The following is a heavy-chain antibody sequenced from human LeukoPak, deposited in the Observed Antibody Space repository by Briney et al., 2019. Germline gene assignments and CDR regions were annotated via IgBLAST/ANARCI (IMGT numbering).Heavy chain of an antibody. CDR3: AKASAAGRPYYFDS. V-gene: IGHV3-53*01. Sequence: GGSLRLSRAASGFTVSSYYMNWVRQAPGKGLEWVSVIYSGSSTYYADSVKARFTISRDNSKNTLYLQMNSLRAEDTAVYYCAKASAAGRPYYFDSWGQGTLVTVSS. J-gene: IGHJ4*02. D-gene: IGHD6-25*01. CDR2: IYSGSST. CDR1: GFTVSSYY.